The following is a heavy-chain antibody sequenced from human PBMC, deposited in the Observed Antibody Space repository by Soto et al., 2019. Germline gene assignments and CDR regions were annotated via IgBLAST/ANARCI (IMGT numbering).Heavy chain of an antibody. CDR1: GFTFSNYA. J-gene: IGHJ4*02. CDR3: TKNYFFDS. V-gene: IGHV3-23*01. CDR2: INIVGGNT. Sequence: VQLLESGGGLVQPGGSLRLSCAASGFTFSNYAMSWVRQAPGKALECVSSINIVGGNTNYADSVRGRFTMSRDDSKNTVFLQMNSLRAEDTAIYYCTKNYFFDSWGQGTLITVSS.